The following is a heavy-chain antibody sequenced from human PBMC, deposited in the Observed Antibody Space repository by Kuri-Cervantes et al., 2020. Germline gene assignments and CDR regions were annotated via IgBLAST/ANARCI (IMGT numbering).Heavy chain of an antibody. D-gene: IGHD2-15*01. J-gene: IGHJ2*01. Sequence: TLSLTCTVSGGSISSYYWSWIRQPPGKALEWLARIDWDDDKFYSTSLKTRLTISKDTSKNQVVLTMTNMDPVDTATYYCARMDRGVDWYFDLWGRGTLVTVSS. V-gene: IGHV2-70*16. CDR2: IDWDDDK. CDR1: GGSISSYYW. CDR3: ARMDRGVDWYFDL.